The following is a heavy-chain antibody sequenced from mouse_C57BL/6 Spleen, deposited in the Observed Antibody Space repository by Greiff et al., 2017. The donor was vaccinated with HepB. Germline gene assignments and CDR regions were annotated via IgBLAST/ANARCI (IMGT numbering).Heavy chain of an antibody. Sequence: EVKLVESEGGLVQPGSSMKLSCTASGFTFSDYYMAWVRQVPEKGLEWVANINYDGSSTYYLDSLKSRFIISRDNAKNILYLQMSSLKSEDTATYYCARAGYGGAWFAYWGQGTLVTVSA. CDR3: ARAGYGGAWFAY. CDR1: GFTFSDYY. D-gene: IGHD2-2*01. J-gene: IGHJ3*01. V-gene: IGHV5-16*01. CDR2: INYDGSST.